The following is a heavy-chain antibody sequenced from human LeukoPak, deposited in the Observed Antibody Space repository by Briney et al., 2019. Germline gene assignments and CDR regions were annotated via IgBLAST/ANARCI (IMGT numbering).Heavy chain of an antibody. CDR1: GFTFSSYG. CDR2: IWYDGSNT. Sequence: GGSLRLDCEASGFTFSSYGMHWVRLAPGKGMAWAAVIWYDGSNTYYAESVKGRFNISRDNSKNTLSLQMNSLRAEDTAVYYCARGIDYTVTTSYYFEYWGQGTLVTVSS. J-gene: IGHJ4*02. D-gene: IGHD4-17*01. V-gene: IGHV3-33*01. CDR3: ARGIDYTVTTSYYFEY.